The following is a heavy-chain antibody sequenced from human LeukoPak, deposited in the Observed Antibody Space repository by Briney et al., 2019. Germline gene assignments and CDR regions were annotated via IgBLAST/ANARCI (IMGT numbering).Heavy chain of an antibody. D-gene: IGHD6-19*01. CDR1: GFTFPTNP. CDR2: VSHVGSIQ. V-gene: IGHV3-30-3*01. CDR3: ARIAVTGMWYFDY. J-gene: IGHJ4*02. Sequence: PGGSLRLSCAAPGFTFPTNPMHWVRQAPGKGLEWVAVVSHVGSIQNYADSVRGRFTISRDNAKKSLYLQMNSLRAEDTAVYYCARIAVTGMWYFDYWGQGTQVTVSS.